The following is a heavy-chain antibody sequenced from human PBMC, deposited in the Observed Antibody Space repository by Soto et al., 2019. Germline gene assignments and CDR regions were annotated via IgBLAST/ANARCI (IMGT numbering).Heavy chain of an antibody. CDR2: INPSGGST. V-gene: IGHV1-46*01. J-gene: IGHJ6*01. Sequence: VSCKASGSTFTSYYMHWVRQAPGQGLEWMGIINPSGGSTSYAQKFQGRVTMTRDTSTSTVYMELSSRRSEDTSVYYCAKHQGTSVSPRYTYYFCLFVWG. D-gene: IGHD5-18*01. CDR1: GSTFTSYY. CDR3: AKHQGTSVSPRYTYYFCLFV.